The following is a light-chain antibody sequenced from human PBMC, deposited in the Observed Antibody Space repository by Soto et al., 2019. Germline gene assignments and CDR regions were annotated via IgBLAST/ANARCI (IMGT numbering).Light chain of an antibody. CDR3: CSYAGSCTDV. J-gene: IGLJ1*01. Sequence: QSALTQPASVSGSPGQSITISCTGTSSDVGSYNLVSWYQHHPSKAPKLIIYEGSKRPSGVSYRFSGSKSGNTASLTISGLQAEDEADYYCCSYAGSCTDVFGTGTKVTVL. V-gene: IGLV2-23*01. CDR2: EGS. CDR1: SSDVGSYNL.